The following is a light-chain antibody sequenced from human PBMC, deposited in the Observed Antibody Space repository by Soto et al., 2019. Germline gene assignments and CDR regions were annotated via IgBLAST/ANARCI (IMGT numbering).Light chain of an antibody. CDR1: QSVSSSY. V-gene: IGKV3-20*01. Sequence: EIVLTQSPGTLSLSPGERATLSCRASQSVSSSYLAWYQQKPGQAPRLLIYGASSRATGIPDRFSGSGAGKSFTPTIRRPEPEDFAVDYCSQYGSSPWTFGQGTKVEIK. J-gene: IGKJ1*01. CDR3: SQYGSSPWT. CDR2: GAS.